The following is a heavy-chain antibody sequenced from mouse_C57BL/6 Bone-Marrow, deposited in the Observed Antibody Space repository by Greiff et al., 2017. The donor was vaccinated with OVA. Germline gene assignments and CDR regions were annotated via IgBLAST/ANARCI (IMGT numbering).Heavy chain of an antibody. CDR1: GFNIKDDY. CDR2: IDPENGDT. J-gene: IGHJ4*01. V-gene: IGHV14-4*01. Sequence: VQLQHSGAELVRPGASVKLSCTASGFNIKDDYMHWVKQRPEQGLEWIGWIDPENGDTEYASKFQGKATITADTSSNTAYLQLSSLTSEDTAVYYCTTNDYYAMDYWGQGTSVTVSS. CDR3: TTNDYYAMDY.